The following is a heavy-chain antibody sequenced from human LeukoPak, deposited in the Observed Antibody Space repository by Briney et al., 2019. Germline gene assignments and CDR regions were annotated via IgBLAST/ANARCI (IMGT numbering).Heavy chain of an antibody. CDR1: GFTFSSYA. CDR2: ISYDGSNK. CDR3: ARDISSVLGELSHDY. Sequence: PGRSLRLSCAASGFTFSSYAMHWVRQAPGKGLEWVAVISYDGSNKYYADSVKGRFTISRDNSKNTLYLQMNSLRAEDTAVYYCARDISSVLGELSHDYWGQGTLVTVSS. V-gene: IGHV3-30-3*01. J-gene: IGHJ4*02. D-gene: IGHD3-10*01.